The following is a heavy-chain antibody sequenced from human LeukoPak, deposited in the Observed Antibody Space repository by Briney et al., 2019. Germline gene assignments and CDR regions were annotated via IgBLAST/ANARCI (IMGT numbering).Heavy chain of an antibody. J-gene: IGHJ5*02. CDR3: AQVVWFGDHQEDWFDP. D-gene: IGHD3-10*01. Sequence: SGPTLVKPTQTLTLTCTFSGFSLSTSGVGVGWIRQPPGKALEWLALIYWDDDKRYSPSLKSRLTITKATSKNQVVLTMTNMDPVDTATYYCAQVVWFGDHQEDWFDPWGQGTLVTVSS. CDR1: GFSLSTSGVG. V-gene: IGHV2-5*02. CDR2: IYWDDDK.